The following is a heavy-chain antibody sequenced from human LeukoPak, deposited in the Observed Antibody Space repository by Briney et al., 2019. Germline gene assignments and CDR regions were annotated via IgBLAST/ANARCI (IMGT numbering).Heavy chain of an antibody. CDR2: IVVGTGNT. Sequence: ASVKVSCKASGFTFSSSSMQWVRQARGQGLEWIGWIVVGTGNTKYTQKFQERVTFTRDMSTSTAYMELSSLRSEDTAVYYCAVVPGEFDIWGHGTMVTVSS. CDR3: AVVPGEFDI. V-gene: IGHV1-58*02. J-gene: IGHJ3*02. CDR1: GFTFSSSS. D-gene: IGHD4-17*01.